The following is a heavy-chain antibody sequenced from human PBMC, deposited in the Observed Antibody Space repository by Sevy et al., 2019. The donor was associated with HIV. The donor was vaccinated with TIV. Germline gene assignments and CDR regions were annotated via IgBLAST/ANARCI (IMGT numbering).Heavy chain of an antibody. CDR2: IKQDGSEK. J-gene: IGHJ4*02. CDR3: AREYGNSYFDY. Sequence: GWSLRLSCAASGFTFSSYWMSWVRQAPGKGLEWVANIKQDGSEKYYVDSVKGRFTISRDNAKNSLYLQMNSLRAEDTAVYYCAREYGNSYFDYWGQGTLVTVSS. V-gene: IGHV3-7*01. D-gene: IGHD3-10*01. CDR1: GFTFSSYW.